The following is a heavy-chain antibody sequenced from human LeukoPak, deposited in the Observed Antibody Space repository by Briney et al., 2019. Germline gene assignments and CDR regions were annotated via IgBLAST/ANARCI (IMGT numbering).Heavy chain of an antibody. CDR2: IKYDGSER. J-gene: IGHJ4*02. CDR1: GFTFSYYW. D-gene: IGHD5-18*01. Sequence: PGGSLRLSCTASGFTFSYYWMSWVRQAPGKGLEWVANIKYDGSERYYVDSVKGRFTISRDNTKNSLYLQMNSLRAEDTAVYYCAGRPTGYSSGYIHWGQGTLVTVSS. V-gene: IGHV3-7*03. CDR3: AGRPTGYSSGYIH.